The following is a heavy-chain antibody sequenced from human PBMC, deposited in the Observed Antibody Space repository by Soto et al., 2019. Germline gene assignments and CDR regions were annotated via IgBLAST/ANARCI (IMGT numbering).Heavy chain of an antibody. J-gene: IGHJ4*02. Sequence: GGSLRLSCAASGFTFSSYGMHWVRQAPGKGLEWVAVIWYDGSNKYYADSVKGRFTISRDNSKNTLYLQMNSLRAEDTAVYYCARDQSSGWHPLIDYWGQGTLVTVSS. V-gene: IGHV3-33*01. CDR3: ARDQSSGWHPLIDY. CDR1: GFTFSSYG. D-gene: IGHD6-19*01. CDR2: IWYDGSNK.